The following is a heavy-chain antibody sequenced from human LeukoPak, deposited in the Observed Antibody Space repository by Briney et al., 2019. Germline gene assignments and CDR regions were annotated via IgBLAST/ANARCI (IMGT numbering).Heavy chain of an antibody. Sequence: LGESLKISCKGSGYRFTNYWIGWVRQMPGKGLEWMAIIYPGDSDTRYSLSFQGQVTISADKSISTAYLHWSTLKASDSAMYYCARLIGGWHSNYAMDVWGQGTTVTVSS. CDR1: GYRFTNYW. CDR3: ARLIGGWHSNYAMDV. CDR2: IYPGDSDT. J-gene: IGHJ6*02. V-gene: IGHV5-51*01. D-gene: IGHD6-19*01.